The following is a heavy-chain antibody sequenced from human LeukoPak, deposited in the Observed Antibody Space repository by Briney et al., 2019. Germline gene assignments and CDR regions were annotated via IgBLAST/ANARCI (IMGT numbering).Heavy chain of an antibody. Sequence: GRSLRLSCAASGFTFDDYAMHWVRQAPGKGLEWVSGISWNSGSIGCADSVKGRFTISRDNAKNSLYLQMNSLRAEDMALYYCAKGGDSDYYYYMDVWGKGTTVTVSS. V-gene: IGHV3-9*03. J-gene: IGHJ6*03. D-gene: IGHD3-10*01. CDR3: AKGGDSDYYYYMDV. CDR2: ISWNSGSI. CDR1: GFTFDDYA.